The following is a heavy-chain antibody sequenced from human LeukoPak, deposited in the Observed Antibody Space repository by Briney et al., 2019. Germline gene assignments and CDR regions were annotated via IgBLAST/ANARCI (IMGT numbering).Heavy chain of an antibody. J-gene: IGHJ4*02. CDR2: IYYSGST. CDR3: ARGLAGWELLLFDY. V-gene: IGHV4-39*01. Sequence: KPSETLSLTCTVSGRSISSSSYYWRWIRQPPGKGLEWIGSIYYSGSTYYNPSLKSRVTISVDTSKNQFSLKLSSVTAADTAVYYCARGLAGWELLLFDYWGQGTLVTVSS. CDR1: GRSISSSSYY. D-gene: IGHD1-26*01.